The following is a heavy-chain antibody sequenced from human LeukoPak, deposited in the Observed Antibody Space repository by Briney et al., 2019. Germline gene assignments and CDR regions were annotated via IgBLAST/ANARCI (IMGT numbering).Heavy chain of an antibody. Sequence: KPGGSLRLSCAASGFTFSSYSMNWVRQAPGKGLEWVSSISSSSSYIYYADSVKGRFTISGDNAKNSLYLQMNSLRAEDTAVYYCARVQYYYGSGSYSADYWGQGTLVTVSS. CDR3: ARVQYYYGSGSYSADY. J-gene: IGHJ4*02. CDR1: GFTFSSYS. V-gene: IGHV3-21*01. CDR2: ISSSSSYI. D-gene: IGHD3-10*01.